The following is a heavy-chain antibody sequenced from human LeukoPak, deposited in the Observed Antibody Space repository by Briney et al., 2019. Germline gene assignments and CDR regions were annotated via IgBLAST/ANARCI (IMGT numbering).Heavy chain of an antibody. Sequence: SETLSLTCAVYGGSFSGYYWSWIRQPPGKGLEWIGEINHSGSTNYNPSRKSRVTISVDTSKNQFSLKLSSVTAADTAVYYCARVGYDILTGYLNYYYYYYMDVWGKGTTVTISS. CDR1: GGSFSGYY. J-gene: IGHJ6*03. CDR2: INHSGST. V-gene: IGHV4-34*01. D-gene: IGHD3-9*01. CDR3: ARVGYDILTGYLNYYYYYYMDV.